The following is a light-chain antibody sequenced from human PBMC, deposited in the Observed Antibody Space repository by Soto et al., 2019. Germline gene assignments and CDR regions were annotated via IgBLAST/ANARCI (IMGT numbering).Light chain of an antibody. CDR3: QQYGSSRT. CDR1: QSVSRSY. Sequence: EIVLTQCPGTLSLSPGERGTLSCRASQSVSRSYLAWYQQKPGQAPRLLIYGASSRATGIPDRFSGSGSGTDFTLTISRLEPEDFAVYYCQQYGSSRTFGQGTKVEIK. V-gene: IGKV3-20*01. CDR2: GAS. J-gene: IGKJ1*01.